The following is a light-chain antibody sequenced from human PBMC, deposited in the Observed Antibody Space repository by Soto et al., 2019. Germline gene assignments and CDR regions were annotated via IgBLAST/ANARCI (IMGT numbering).Light chain of an antibody. CDR1: SSDVGGYNY. CDR3: SSYAGANSEV. Sequence: QSALTQPPSASGSPGQSVTISCTGMSSDVGGYNYVSWYQQHPGKAPKLMIYEVSTRPSGVPDRFSGSKSGNTASLTVSGLQAEDEADYYCSSYAGANSEVFGGGTKLTVL. CDR2: EVS. J-gene: IGLJ2*01. V-gene: IGLV2-8*01.